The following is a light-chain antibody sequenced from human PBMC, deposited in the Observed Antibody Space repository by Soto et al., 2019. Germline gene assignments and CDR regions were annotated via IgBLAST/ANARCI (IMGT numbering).Light chain of an antibody. J-gene: IGLJ1*01. CDR1: SFNIGFNY. CDR3: AAWDDSLSGGV. CDR2: SND. Sequence: QAVVTQPPSASGTPGQTVTISCSGSSFNIGFNYVYWYQQLPGMAPKLPIHSNDERPSGVPDRFSGSKSGTSASLAISGLRSEDEAEYYCAAWDDSLSGGVFGTGTKLTVL. V-gene: IGLV1-47*02.